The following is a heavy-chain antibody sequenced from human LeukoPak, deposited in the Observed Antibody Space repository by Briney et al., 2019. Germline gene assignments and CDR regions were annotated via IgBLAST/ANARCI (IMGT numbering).Heavy chain of an antibody. Sequence: PSETLSLTCTVSGGSISSGSYYWSWIRQPAGKGLEWIGRIYTSGSTHYNPSLKSRVTISVDTSKSQFSLKLSSVTAADTAVYYCARVNYSSGWPTYYYYYYYMDVWGKGTTVTVSS. CDR3: ARVNYSSGWPTYYYYYYYMDV. CDR2: IYTSGST. V-gene: IGHV4-61*02. J-gene: IGHJ6*03. D-gene: IGHD6-19*01. CDR1: GGSISSGSYY.